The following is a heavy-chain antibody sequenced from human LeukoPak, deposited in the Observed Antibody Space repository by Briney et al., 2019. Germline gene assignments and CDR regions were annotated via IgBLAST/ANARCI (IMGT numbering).Heavy chain of an antibody. V-gene: IGHV3-74*01. Sequence: GGSLRLSCAASGFTFSSYWMHWVRQAPGKGLVWVSRINSDGSSTSYADSVKGRFTISRDNSKNTLYLQMNSLRAEDTAVYYCAKKPIFGVVTSLDYWGQGTLVTVSS. CDR1: GFTFSSYW. D-gene: IGHD3-3*01. J-gene: IGHJ4*02. CDR3: AKKPIFGVVTSLDY. CDR2: INSDGSST.